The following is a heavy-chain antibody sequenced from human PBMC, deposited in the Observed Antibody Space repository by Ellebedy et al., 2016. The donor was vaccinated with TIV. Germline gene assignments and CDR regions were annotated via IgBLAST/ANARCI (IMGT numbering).Heavy chain of an antibody. CDR2: ISYDGSER. V-gene: IGHV3-33*05. CDR3: ARVYLSYFFDY. D-gene: IGHD3-10*01. Sequence: GESLKISCAASGFTFDSYGFHWVRQAPGKGLEWVAFISYDGSERSHADSVKGRFTISRDRSKSAVHLQMNNLRAEGTAVYYCARVYLSYFFDYWGQGALVTVSS. CDR1: GFTFDSYG. J-gene: IGHJ4*02.